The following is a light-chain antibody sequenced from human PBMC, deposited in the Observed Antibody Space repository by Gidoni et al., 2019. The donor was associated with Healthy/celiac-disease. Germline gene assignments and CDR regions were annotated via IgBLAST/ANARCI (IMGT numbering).Light chain of an antibody. CDR2: AAS. CDR1: QSSSSY. V-gene: IGKV1-39*01. J-gene: IGKJ1*01. CDR3: QQSYSTPRT. Sequence: DIQMTQSPSSLSASVGDRVTITCRSSQSSSSYLNWYQQKPGKAPKLLLYAASSLQSGVPSRFSGSGSRTDFTLTISSLQPEDFATYYCQQSYSTPRTFGQGTKVEIK.